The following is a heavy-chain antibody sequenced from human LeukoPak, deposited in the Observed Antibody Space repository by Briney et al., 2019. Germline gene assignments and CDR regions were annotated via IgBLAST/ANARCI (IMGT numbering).Heavy chain of an antibody. J-gene: IGHJ6*02. D-gene: IGHD3-22*01. CDR2: IYYSGGT. V-gene: IGHV4-39*01. CDR3: ARSKSGYVRPYYYYGMEV. Sequence: SETLSLTCTVSGDSISSATYYWGWIRQPPGKGLEWIGAIYYSGGTYYNPSLKSRVTISIDTSKNQFSLKLNSVTAADTAVYYCARSKSGYVRPYYYYGMEVWGQGTLVTV. CDR1: GDSISSATYY.